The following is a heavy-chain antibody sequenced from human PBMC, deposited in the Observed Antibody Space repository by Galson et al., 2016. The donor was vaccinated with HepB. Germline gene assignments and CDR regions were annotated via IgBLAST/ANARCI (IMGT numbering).Heavy chain of an antibody. V-gene: IGHV3-23*01. CDR1: GFTFSSYG. Sequence: SLRLSCAASGFTFSSYGMTWVRQAPGKGLEDVSSISMSGGSRDYAESVKGRFTISRDNSRSTLFLQMNSLRAEDTGVYYCVRGSTAPDVWGKGTMVTVSS. J-gene: IGHJ6*04. CDR2: ISMSGGSR. CDR3: VRGSTAPDV. D-gene: IGHD3-16*01.